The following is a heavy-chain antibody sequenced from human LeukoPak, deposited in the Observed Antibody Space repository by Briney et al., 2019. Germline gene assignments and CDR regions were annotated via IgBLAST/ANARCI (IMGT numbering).Heavy chain of an antibody. J-gene: IGHJ6*02. CDR3: AGITMVRGVIDPDYYYGMDV. CDR2: MNPNSGNT. CDR1: GYTFTSYD. V-gene: IGHV1-8*01. Sequence: EASVKVSCMASGYTFTSYDINWVRQATGQGLEWMGWMNPNSGNTGYAQKFQGRVTMTRNTSISTAYMELSSLRSEDTAVYYCAGITMVRGVIDPDYYYGMDVWGQGTTVTVSS. D-gene: IGHD3-10*01.